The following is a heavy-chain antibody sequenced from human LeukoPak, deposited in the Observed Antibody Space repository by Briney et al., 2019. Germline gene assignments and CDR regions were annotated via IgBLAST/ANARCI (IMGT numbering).Heavy chain of an antibody. Sequence: GRSLRLSCGASGFTFSTYGMHWVRQAPGKGLEWVAVIWYDGSFKFYLDSVKGRFTISRDNAKNSLYLQMNSLRADDTAVYYCARGGAAIGEYWGQGTLVTVSS. CDR2: IWYDGSFK. CDR3: ARGGAAIGEY. CDR1: GFTFSTYG. V-gene: IGHV3-33*01. J-gene: IGHJ4*02. D-gene: IGHD2-2*01.